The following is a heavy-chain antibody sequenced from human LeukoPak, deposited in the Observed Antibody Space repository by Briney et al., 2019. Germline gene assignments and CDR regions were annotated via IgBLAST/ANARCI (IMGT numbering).Heavy chain of an antibody. Sequence: GGSLRLSCAASGFTFSSFWMTWVRQAPGKGLEWVANIKQDGSEKYYVDSVRGRFTISRDNATNSLYLQMNSLRAEDTAVYYCARDLNYFDYWGQGTLLTVSS. CDR1: GFTFSSFW. CDR3: ARDLNYFDY. J-gene: IGHJ4*02. V-gene: IGHV3-7*01. CDR2: IKQDGSEK.